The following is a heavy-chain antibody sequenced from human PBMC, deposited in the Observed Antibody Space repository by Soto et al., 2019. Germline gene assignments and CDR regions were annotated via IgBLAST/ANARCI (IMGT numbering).Heavy chain of an antibody. V-gene: IGHV1-3*01. CDR2: INAGVDGT. D-gene: IGHD3-10*01. CDR1: GYASLSYA. CDR3: AREVPGVTSFDY. J-gene: IGHJ4*02. Sequence: QVQLVQSGPEMMQPGASVKVSCKASGYASLSYAMHWVRQVHGQVYEWLGWINAGVDGTMYSERFQGTVRITRDTSANTVYMELNALTSKDTAVYYCAREVPGVTSFDYWGQGTLVIVSS.